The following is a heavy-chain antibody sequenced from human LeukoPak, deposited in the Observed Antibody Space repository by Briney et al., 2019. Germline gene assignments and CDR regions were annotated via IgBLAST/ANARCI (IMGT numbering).Heavy chain of an antibody. CDR1: GFTFSSYG. V-gene: IGHV3-23*01. CDR3: AKLGGGSCYSQISC. D-gene: IGHD2-15*01. Sequence: PGGSLRLSCAASGFTFSSYGMSWVRQGPGKGLEWVSAISGGNGVTYYADSVKGRFTISRDNSKNTLYLQMNSLRAEDTAVYYCAKLGGGSCYSQISCWGQGTLVTVSS. J-gene: IGHJ4*02. CDR2: ISGGNGVT.